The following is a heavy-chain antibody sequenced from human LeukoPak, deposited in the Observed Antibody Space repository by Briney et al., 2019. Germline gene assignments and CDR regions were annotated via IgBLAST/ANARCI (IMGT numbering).Heavy chain of an antibody. CDR2: IYYSGST. D-gene: IGHD6-13*01. CDR1: GGSISSSIYY. Sequence: PSETLSLTCTVSGGSISSSIYYWGWIRQPPGKGLEWLGSIYYSGSTYYNPSLKSRVTISVDTSKNQFSLKLSSVTAADTAVYYCARRIAAAGTWWFDPWGQGTLVTVSS. V-gene: IGHV4-39*07. J-gene: IGHJ5*02. CDR3: ARRIAAAGTWWFDP.